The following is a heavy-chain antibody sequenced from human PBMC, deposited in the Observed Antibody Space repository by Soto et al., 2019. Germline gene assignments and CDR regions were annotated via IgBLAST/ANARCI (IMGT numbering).Heavy chain of an antibody. CDR1: GFTFSDYW. Sequence: EVQLVESGGGLVQPGGSLRLSCTASGFTFSDYWMRWVRQAPGKGLVWVSRINIDGSITNYADSVKGRFTISRDNARNTLYLQMNSLRAEDTAVYYCARGGRRGFDYWGQGSLVTVSS. CDR3: ARGGRRGFDY. J-gene: IGHJ4*02. CDR2: INIDGSIT. D-gene: IGHD3-16*01. V-gene: IGHV3-74*01.